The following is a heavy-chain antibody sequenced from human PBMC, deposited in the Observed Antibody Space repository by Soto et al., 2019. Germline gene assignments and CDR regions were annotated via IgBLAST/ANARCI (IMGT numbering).Heavy chain of an antibody. CDR2: ISGSGGST. Sequence: GGSLRLSCAASGFTFSSYAMSWVRQAPGKGLEWVSAISGSGGSTYYADSVKGRFTISRDNSKNTLYLQMNSLRAEDTAVYYCAKDKMTARKATGPGLYWGQGTLVTVSS. D-gene: IGHD6-6*01. J-gene: IGHJ1*01. V-gene: IGHV3-23*01. CDR1: GFTFSSYA. CDR3: AKDKMTARKATGPGLY.